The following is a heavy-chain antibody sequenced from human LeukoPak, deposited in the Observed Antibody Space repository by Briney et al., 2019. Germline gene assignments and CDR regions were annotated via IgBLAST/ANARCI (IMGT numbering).Heavy chain of an antibody. V-gene: IGHV1-2*02. Sequence: GASVKVSCKASGYTFSAYYLHWVRQAPGQGLEWMGWIDPNSGGTKYAQNFQGRVAMTRDTSISTAYMEPSSLRSADTAVYYCARIGISGSYWDFDQWGQGTLVTVSS. CDR3: ARIGISGSYWDFDQ. J-gene: IGHJ4*02. CDR1: GYTFSAYY. CDR2: IDPNSGGT. D-gene: IGHD1-26*01.